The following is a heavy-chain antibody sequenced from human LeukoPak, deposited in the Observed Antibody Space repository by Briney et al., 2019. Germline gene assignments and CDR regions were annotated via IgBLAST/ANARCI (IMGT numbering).Heavy chain of an antibody. Sequence: GGSLRLSCAASGFTFSSYTMHWVRQAPGKGLEWVASIDGNSRYMYYSDSMKGRFTISRANAKNSLYLQINTLRAEDTAVYFCARYWDTASYSDYWGQGTLVSVSS. CDR3: ARYWDTASYSDY. V-gene: IGHV3-21*01. CDR1: GFTFSSYT. J-gene: IGHJ4*02. D-gene: IGHD5-18*01. CDR2: IDGNSRYM.